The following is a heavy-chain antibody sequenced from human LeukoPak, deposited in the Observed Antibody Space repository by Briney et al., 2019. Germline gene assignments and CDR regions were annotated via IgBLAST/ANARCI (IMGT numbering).Heavy chain of an antibody. CDR3: ARYGLTAALDF. D-gene: IGHD2-21*02. CDR1: GFTFSSSW. CDR2: IKPDGSEK. Sequence: GGSLRLSCAASGFTFSSSWMSWVRQAPGRGLEWVANIKPDGSEKFHVDSVKGRFTISRDNSKSSLSLQMNSLRAEDTAVYYCARYGLTAALDFWGQGTLVTVSS. J-gene: IGHJ4*02. V-gene: IGHV3-7*01.